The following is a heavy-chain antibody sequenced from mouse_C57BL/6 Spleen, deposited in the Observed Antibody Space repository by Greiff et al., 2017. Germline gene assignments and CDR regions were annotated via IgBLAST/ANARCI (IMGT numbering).Heavy chain of an antibody. J-gene: IGHJ2*01. Sequence: QVQLQQPGTELVKPGASVKLSCKASGYTFTSYWMHWVKQRPGQGLEWIGNINPSNGGTNYNEKFKSKATLTVDKSSSPAYMQLSSLTSEDSAFYDCAISPDDDRVGFDYWGQGTTLTVSS. CDR3: AISPDDDRVGFDY. CDR1: GYTFTSYW. D-gene: IGHD2-4*01. V-gene: IGHV1-53*01. CDR2: INPSNGGT.